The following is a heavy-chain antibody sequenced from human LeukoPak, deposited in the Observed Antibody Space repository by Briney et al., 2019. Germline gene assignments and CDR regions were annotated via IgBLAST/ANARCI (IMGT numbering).Heavy chain of an antibody. V-gene: IGHV1-69*05. CDR1: GGTFSSYA. D-gene: IGHD2-15*01. CDR2: FIPILVTA. Sequence: SVKVSCTASGGTFSSYAISRVRQAPGQGLEWMGGFIPILVTANYAQKFQGRVTITTDESTSTAYMELSSLRSEDTAVYYCARESGILGYCSGGSCYPCCWGQGTLVTVSS. CDR3: ARESGILGYCSGGSCYPCC. J-gene: IGHJ4*02.